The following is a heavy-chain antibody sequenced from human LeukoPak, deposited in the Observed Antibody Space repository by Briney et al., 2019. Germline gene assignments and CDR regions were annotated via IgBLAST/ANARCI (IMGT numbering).Heavy chain of an antibody. CDR1: GFTFSSYA. CDR2: IRGSGGNT. D-gene: IGHD2-2*01. Sequence: GGSLTLSCAASGFTFSSYAMSWARQAPGKGLEWVSDIRGSGGNTYYADSVKGRFTISRGNSKNTLYLQMNSLRAEDTAVYYRGKNGMGCSSTSCQGLWFVPWGEGTLVTVSS. V-gene: IGHV3-23*01. J-gene: IGHJ5*02. CDR3: GKNGMGCSSTSCQGLWFVP.